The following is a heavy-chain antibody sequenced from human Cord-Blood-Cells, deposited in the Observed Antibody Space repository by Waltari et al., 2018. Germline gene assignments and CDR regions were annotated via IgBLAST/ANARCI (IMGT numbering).Heavy chain of an antibody. CDR3: ARHNGSGSYYFDY. CDR1: GGTFSSYA. J-gene: IGHJ4*02. Sequence: QVQLVQSGAEVKKPGSSVKVSCKASGGTFSSYATSWVRQAPGQGLEGMGGIMPIFGTANYAQKFQGRVTITADESTSTAYMELSSLRSEDTAVYYCARHNGSGSYYFDYWGQGTLVTVSS. CDR2: IMPIFGTA. V-gene: IGHV1-69*01. D-gene: IGHD3-10*01.